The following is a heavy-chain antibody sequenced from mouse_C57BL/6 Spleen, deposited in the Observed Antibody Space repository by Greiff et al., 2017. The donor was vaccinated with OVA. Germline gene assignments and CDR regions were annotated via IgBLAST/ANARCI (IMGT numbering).Heavy chain of an antibody. J-gene: IGHJ2*01. CDR3: AKGDYDLDY. V-gene: IGHV2-3*01. D-gene: IGHD2-4*01. CDR1: GFSLTSYG. Sequence: VQRVESGPGLVAPSQSLSLTCTVSGFSLTSYGVSWVRQPPGKGLEWLGVILGYGGTNYHKALISRLSISKANSKSQVFLRLNRLQTEDTATYYWAKGDYDLDYGGKGTTLTVSS. CDR2: ILGYGGT.